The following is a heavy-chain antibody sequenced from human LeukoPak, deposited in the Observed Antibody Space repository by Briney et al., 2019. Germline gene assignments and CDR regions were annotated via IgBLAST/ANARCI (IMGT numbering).Heavy chain of an antibody. V-gene: IGHV1-18*04. CDR3: AREGGEEGFGELCLDY. J-gene: IGHJ4*02. CDR2: ISAYNGNT. D-gene: IGHD3-10*01. CDR1: GYTFTSYY. Sequence: ASVKVSCKASGYTFTSYYMHWVRQAPGQGLEWMGWISAYNGNTKYAQKLQGRVTMTTDTSTSTAYMELRSLRSDDTAVYYCAREGGEEGFGELCLDYWGQGTLVTVSS.